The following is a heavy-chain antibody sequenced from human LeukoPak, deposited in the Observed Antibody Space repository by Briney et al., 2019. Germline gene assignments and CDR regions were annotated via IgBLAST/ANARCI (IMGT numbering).Heavy chain of an antibody. D-gene: IGHD1-26*01. V-gene: IGHV3-9*03. CDR3: ARGNSGSYSQDWCDP. CDR2: ISWNSGTI. J-gene: IGHJ5*02. Sequence: GGSLRLSCAVSGFTFDDYAMHWVRQVPGKGLEWASGISWNSGTIGYADSVKGRFTISRDNAKNSLYLQMNSLRDDDMALYYCARGNSGSYSQDWCDPWGQGTLVTVSS. CDR1: GFTFDDYA.